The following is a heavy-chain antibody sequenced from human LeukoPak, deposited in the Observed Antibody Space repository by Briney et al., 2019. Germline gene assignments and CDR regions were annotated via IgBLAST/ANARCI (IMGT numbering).Heavy chain of an antibody. Sequence: GESLKISCQGSGYSFTSYWIGWVRQMPGKGLEWLGIIHPGDSDTKHRPSFQGQVTLSADRSINTVYLQWSSLKASDTAMYYCAIGRHCSSTSCLDGFDIWGQGTMVIVSS. CDR3: AIGRHCSSTSCLDGFDI. CDR1: GYSFTSYW. D-gene: IGHD2-2*01. J-gene: IGHJ3*02. V-gene: IGHV5-51*01. CDR2: IHPGDSDT.